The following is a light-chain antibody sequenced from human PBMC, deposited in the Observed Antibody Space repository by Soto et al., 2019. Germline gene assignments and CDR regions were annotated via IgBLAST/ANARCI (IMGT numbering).Light chain of an antibody. V-gene: IGKV1-6*01. J-gene: IGKJ1*01. CDR1: QAIRND. Sequence: AIKITQSPSSLSASVGDRVTITCRASQAIRNDLGWYAQKPGKAPNLLIFGASNLQAGVPVRFSASGSGTNCTRTISNLQPEDVAVDDCQQRSNWPQTFGQGTKVDIK. CDR3: QQRSNWPQT. CDR2: GAS.